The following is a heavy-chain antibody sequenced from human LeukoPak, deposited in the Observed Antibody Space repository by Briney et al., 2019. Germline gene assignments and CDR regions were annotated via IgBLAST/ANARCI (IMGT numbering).Heavy chain of an antibody. CDR3: ARCNFRDYGDYKVWNYAMHV. CDR2: ISSSSSYI. V-gene: IGHV3-21*01. D-gene: IGHD4-17*01. CDR1: GFTFSSYS. J-gene: IGHJ6*02. Sequence: GGSLRLSCAAAGFTFSSYSMNWVRQASGKGLEWVSSISSSSSYIYYADSLKGRFTISRDNAKNSLYPQMNSLRAEDTAVYYCARCNFRDYGDYKVWNYAMHVWGQGTTVTVSS.